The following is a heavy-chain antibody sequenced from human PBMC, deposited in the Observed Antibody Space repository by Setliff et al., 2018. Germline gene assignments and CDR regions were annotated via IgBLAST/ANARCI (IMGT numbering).Heavy chain of an antibody. CDR3: ARRSSFWSGYFDY. J-gene: IGHJ4*02. CDR1: GGSFSGYY. Sequence: PSETLSLTCAVYGGSFSGYYWSWIRQPPGRGLEWIGEINHNGGTNYNPSLKSRVTISIHTSKNQFSLHLSSVTAADTAVYYCARRSSFWSGYFDYWGQGTLVTVSS. CDR2: INHNGGT. D-gene: IGHD3-3*01. V-gene: IGHV4-34*01.